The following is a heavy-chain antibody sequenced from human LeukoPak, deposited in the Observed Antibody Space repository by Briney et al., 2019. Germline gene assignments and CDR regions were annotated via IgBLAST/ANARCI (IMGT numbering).Heavy chain of an antibody. CDR1: GGTFSSYA. Sequence: SVKVSCKASGGTFSSYAISWVRQAPGQGLEWMGGIIPIFGTANYAQKFQGRVTITTDESTSTAYMELSSLRSEDTAVYYCARTRDDYGDYGDWFDPWGQGTLVTVSS. CDR3: ARTRDDYGDYGDWFDP. V-gene: IGHV1-69*05. CDR2: IIPIFGTA. J-gene: IGHJ5*02. D-gene: IGHD4-17*01.